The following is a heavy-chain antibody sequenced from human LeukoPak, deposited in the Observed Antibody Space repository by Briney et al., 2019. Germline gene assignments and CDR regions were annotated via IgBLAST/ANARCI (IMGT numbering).Heavy chain of an antibody. Sequence: TSETLSLTCTVSGGSISSSSYYWGWIRQPPGKGLEWIGSIYYSGSTYYNPSLKSRVTISVDTSKNQFSLKLRSVTAADTAVYYCAGHPNFLNWFDPWGQGTLVTVSS. CDR2: IYYSGST. J-gene: IGHJ5*02. CDR1: GGSISSSSYY. CDR3: AGHPNFLNWFDP. D-gene: IGHD1-7*01. V-gene: IGHV4-39*01.